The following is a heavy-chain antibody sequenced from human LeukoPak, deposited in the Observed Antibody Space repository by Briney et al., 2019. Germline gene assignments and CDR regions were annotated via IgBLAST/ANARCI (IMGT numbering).Heavy chain of an antibody. Sequence: SDTVALTCTVSGGSFSSWDFYWGWIRQPPGKGLEWIGSISYSGSTYYNQSLKSLVTISVDTSKDHFSLKLSSVTAADTAVYCCARSSDYGDYFDQNWFDPWGEGSLVTVSS. D-gene: IGHD4-17*01. CDR2: ISYSGST. CDR3: ARSSDYGDYFDQNWFDP. V-gene: IGHV4-39*02. J-gene: IGHJ5*02. CDR1: GGSFSSWDFY.